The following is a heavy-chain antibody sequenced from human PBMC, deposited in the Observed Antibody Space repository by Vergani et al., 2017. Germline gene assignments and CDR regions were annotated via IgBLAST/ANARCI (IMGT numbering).Heavy chain of an antibody. V-gene: IGHV1-3*01. CDR3: ARVRLLHYDSSGYYPADYFDY. CDR1: GYTFTSYA. Sequence: QVQLVQSGAEVKKPGASVKVSCKASGYTFTSYAMHWVRQAPGQRLEWMGWINAGNGNTKYSQKFQGRVTITRDTSASTAYMELSSLRSEDTAVYYCARVRLLHYDSSGYYPADYFDYWGQGTLVTVSS. CDR2: INAGNGNT. J-gene: IGHJ4*02. D-gene: IGHD3-22*01.